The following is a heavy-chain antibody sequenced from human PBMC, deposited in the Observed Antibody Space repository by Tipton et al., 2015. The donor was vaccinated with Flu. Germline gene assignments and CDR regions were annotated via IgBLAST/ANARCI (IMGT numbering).Heavy chain of an antibody. V-gene: IGHV3-21*01. CDR1: RFIFNGHS. Sequence: SLRLSCAAPRFIFNGHSLTWVRQAPGKGLEWVSSISSSGSYIHYADSVKGRFTISRDNPNYILYLQMHGLRAEDTAVYYCARGWGGFNDNYFDSWGQGTLVTVSS. CDR3: ARGWGGFNDNYFDS. D-gene: IGHD1-1*01. J-gene: IGHJ4*02. CDR2: ISSSGSYI.